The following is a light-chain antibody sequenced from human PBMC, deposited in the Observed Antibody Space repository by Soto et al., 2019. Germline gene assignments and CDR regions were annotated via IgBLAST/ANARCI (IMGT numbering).Light chain of an antibody. J-gene: IGKJ2*01. CDR1: QGISSY. V-gene: IGKV1-39*01. Sequence: DIQLTQSPSFLSASVGDRVTITCRASQGISSYLAWYQQKPGKAPNLLVYAASSSQSGVPSRFSGSGSGTDFTLTISTLQPEDFATYYCQQTYSPPYSIGQGTRLEI. CDR2: AAS. CDR3: QQTYSPPYS.